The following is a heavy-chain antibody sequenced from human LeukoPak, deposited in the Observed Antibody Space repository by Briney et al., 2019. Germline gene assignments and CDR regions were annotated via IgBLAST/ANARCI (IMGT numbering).Heavy chain of an antibody. CDR1: GFTFSDYY. D-gene: IGHD3-10*01. CDR2: ISSSGNTI. V-gene: IGHV3-11*01. J-gene: IGHJ4*02. CDR3: ARDVKSRIIPNPYYFDS. Sequence: GGSLRLSCAASGFTFSDYYMSWIRQAPGKGLEWVSYISSSGNTIYYADSVKGRFTISRDNAKDSLYLQMNSLRAEDTAVYYCARDVKSRIIPNPYYFDSWGQGSLVTVSS.